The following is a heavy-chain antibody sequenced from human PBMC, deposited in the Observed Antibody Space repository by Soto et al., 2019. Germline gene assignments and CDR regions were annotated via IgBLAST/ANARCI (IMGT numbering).Heavy chain of an antibody. CDR3: ARGRGLLRLGELSLYPTYDY. V-gene: IGHV4-34*01. CDR1: GGSFSGYY. J-gene: IGHJ4*02. CDR2: INHSGST. D-gene: IGHD3-16*02. Sequence: QVQLQQWGAGLLKPSETLSLTCAVYGGSFSGYYWSWIRQPPGKGLEWIGEINHSGSTNYNPSLKRRVTISVDTSKNQFSLKLSSVTAADTAVYYCARGRGLLRLGELSLYPTYDYWGQGTLVTVSS.